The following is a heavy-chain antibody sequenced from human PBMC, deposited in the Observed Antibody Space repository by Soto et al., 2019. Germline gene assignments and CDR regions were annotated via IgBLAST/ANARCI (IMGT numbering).Heavy chain of an antibody. CDR2: INQSGST. CDR1: GGSFSGDY. Sequence: QVQLQQWGAGLLKPSETLSLTCVVSGGSFSGDYWNWIRQPPGKGREWIGEINQSGSTNFNPSLRSRVTMSLDRSKNQFSLKLTSVTAADTALYYCARGGYWGQGTLVTVSS. V-gene: IGHV4-34*01. J-gene: IGHJ4*02. CDR3: ARGGY.